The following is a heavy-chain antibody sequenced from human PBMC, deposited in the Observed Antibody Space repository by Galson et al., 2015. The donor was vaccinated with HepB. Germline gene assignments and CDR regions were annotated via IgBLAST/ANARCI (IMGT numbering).Heavy chain of an antibody. V-gene: IGHV3-30-3*01. Sequence: SLRPSCAASGFTFSSYAMHWVRQAPGKGLEWVAVISYDGSNKYYADSVKGRFTISRDNSKNTLYLQMNSLRAEDTAVYYCARDALGYCSSTSRYPSAYFDYWGQGTLVTVSS. D-gene: IGHD2-2*01. CDR3: ARDALGYCSSTSRYPSAYFDY. CDR2: ISYDGSNK. CDR1: GFTFSSYA. J-gene: IGHJ4*02.